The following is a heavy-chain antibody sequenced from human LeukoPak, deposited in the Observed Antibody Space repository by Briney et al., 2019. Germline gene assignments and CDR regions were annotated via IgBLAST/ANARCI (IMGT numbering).Heavy chain of an antibody. CDR3: AREDSSGRPLPRSAFDI. J-gene: IGHJ3*02. CDR2: IYTSGST. Sequence: SETLSLTCTVSGGSISSYYWSWIRQPTGKGLEWIGRIYTSGSTNYNPSLKSRVTMSVDTSKNQFSLKLSSVTAADTAVYYCAREDSSGRPLPRSAFDIWGQGTMVTVSS. CDR1: GGSISSYY. V-gene: IGHV4-4*07. D-gene: IGHD3-22*01.